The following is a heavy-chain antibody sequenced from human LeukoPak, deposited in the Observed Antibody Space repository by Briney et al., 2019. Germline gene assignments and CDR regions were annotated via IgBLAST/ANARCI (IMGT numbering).Heavy chain of an antibody. V-gene: IGHV3-23*01. J-gene: IGHJ6*03. CDR3: AKSGSDSSSTYYYYYYYMDV. CDR2: TSGSGGST. CDR1: GFTFSSYA. D-gene: IGHD6-13*01. Sequence: TGGSLRLSCAASGFTFSSYAMSWVRQAPGKGLEWVSVTSGSGGSTYYADSVKGRFTISRDNSKNTLYLQMNSLRAEDTAVYYCAKSGSDSSSTYYYYYYYMDVWGKGTTVTVSS.